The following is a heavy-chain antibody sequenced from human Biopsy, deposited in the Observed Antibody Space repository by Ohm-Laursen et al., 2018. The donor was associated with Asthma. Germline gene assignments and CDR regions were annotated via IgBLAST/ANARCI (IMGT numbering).Heavy chain of an antibody. Sequence: SETLSLICDVSGGSISVSNWWSWVRQPPRRGLEWIGQIYHLGNANYNPSLKSRVTMSVDKSKNQFSLKLTSVTAADTAAYFCARRWRSYDSSNYYLDQWGQGTLVTVSS. V-gene: IGHV4-4*02. D-gene: IGHD3-22*01. J-gene: IGHJ4*02. CDR3: ARRWRSYDSSNYYLDQ. CDR1: GGSISVSNW. CDR2: IYHLGNA.